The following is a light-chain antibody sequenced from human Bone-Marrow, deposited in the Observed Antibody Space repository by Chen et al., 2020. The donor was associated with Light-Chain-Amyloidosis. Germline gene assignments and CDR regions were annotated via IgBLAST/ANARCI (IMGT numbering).Light chain of an antibody. J-gene: IGLJ3*02. V-gene: IGLV2-14*03. Sequence: QSALTQPASVSGSPGQSITFSFTGTSSDVGGYNYVSWYQQHPDKAPKLIIHDFINRPSGVSDRFSSSKSDKTASLTISGIQAEAEADYYRASYTSAAACVFGGGTKLTVL. CDR1: SSDVGGYNY. CDR2: DFI. CDR3: ASYTSAAACV.